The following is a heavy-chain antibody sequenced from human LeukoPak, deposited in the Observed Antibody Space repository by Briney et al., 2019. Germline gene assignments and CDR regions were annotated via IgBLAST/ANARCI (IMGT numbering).Heavy chain of an antibody. CDR3: AKDDRVYDSSAYLDD. D-gene: IGHD3-22*01. J-gene: IGHJ4*01. V-gene: IGHV3-30*02. Sequence: GGSLRLSCVASGFTFCTYGMQWLRQAPGKGREWVAFIRYDGSNKYYADSVKGRLTNSRDKSKNTQYLQMNSLRAGDTAVYYCAKDDRVYDSSAYLDDWGQGTLVTVSS. CDR2: IRYDGSNK. CDR1: GFTFCTYG.